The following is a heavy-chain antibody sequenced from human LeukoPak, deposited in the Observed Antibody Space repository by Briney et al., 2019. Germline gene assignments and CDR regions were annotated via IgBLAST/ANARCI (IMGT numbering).Heavy chain of an antibody. Sequence: GGSLRLSCTASGFTFSDYSVNGVRQAPGKGLEWVSCITGTSDIYYADSVKGRFTISRDNAKNSVYLQMNSLRAEDTAVYYCAKDGGESYYNPTIFDYWGQGTLVTVSS. D-gene: IGHD3-10*01. J-gene: IGHJ4*02. CDR3: AKDGGESYYNPTIFDY. CDR2: ITGTSDI. CDR1: GFTFSDYS. V-gene: IGHV3-21*04.